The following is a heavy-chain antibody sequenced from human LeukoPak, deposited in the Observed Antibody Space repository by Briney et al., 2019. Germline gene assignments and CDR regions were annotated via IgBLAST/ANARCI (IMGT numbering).Heavy chain of an antibody. D-gene: IGHD2-15*01. J-gene: IGHJ6*02. CDR3: ARSFWVVDYGMDV. CDR1: GYTFTSYG. CDR2: INAGNGNT. Sequence: GASVKVSCKASGYTFTSYGISWVRQAPGQGLEWMGWINAGNGNTKYSQKFQGRVTITRDTSASTAYMELSSLRSEDTAVYYCARSFWVVDYGMDVWGQGTTVTVSS. V-gene: IGHV1-3*01.